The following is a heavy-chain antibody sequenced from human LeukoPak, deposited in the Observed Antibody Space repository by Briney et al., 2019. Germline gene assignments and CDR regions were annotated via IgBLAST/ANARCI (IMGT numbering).Heavy chain of an antibody. J-gene: IGHJ6*03. CDR1: GFTFSSYS. D-gene: IGHD7-27*01. Sequence: NAGGSLRLSCAASGFTFSSYSMNWVRQAPGKGLEWVSSISSSSSYIYYADSVKGRFTISRDNAKNSLYLQMNSLRAEDTAVYYCASETGDHPLYYYYYMDVWGKGTTVTVSS. V-gene: IGHV3-21*01. CDR2: ISSSSSYI. CDR3: ASETGDHPLYYYYYMDV.